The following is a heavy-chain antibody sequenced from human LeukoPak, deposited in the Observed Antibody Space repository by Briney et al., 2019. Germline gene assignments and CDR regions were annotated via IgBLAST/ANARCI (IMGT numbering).Heavy chain of an antibody. CDR1: GFTFSSYS. V-gene: IGHV3-21*01. Sequence: GGSLRLSCAASGFTFSSYSMNWVRRAPGKGLEWVSSISSSSSYIYYAASVKGRFTISRDNAKNSLYLQMNSLRAEDTAVYYCARSYYDSSQYYFDYWGQRTLVTVSS. D-gene: IGHD3-22*01. CDR2: ISSSSSYI. CDR3: ARSYYDSSQYYFDY. J-gene: IGHJ4*02.